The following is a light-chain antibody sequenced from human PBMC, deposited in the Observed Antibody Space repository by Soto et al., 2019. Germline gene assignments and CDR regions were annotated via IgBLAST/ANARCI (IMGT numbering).Light chain of an antibody. J-gene: IGKJ1*01. V-gene: IGKV3-15*01. CDR1: QDISTN. CDR3: QQYDNWLRT. CDR2: GAS. Sequence: EIVMTQSPATLSVSPGERAILSCRASQDISTNLAWYQQKPGQAPRLLIYGASTRATGIPARFSGSGSGTEFTLTISSLQSEDFAVYYCQQYDNWLRTFGQGTKVEIK.